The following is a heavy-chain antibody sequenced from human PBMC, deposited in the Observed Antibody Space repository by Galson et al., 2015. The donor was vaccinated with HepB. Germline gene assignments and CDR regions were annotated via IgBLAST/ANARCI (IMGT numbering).Heavy chain of an antibody. V-gene: IGHV3-21*01. CDR1: GFSFNTYS. J-gene: IGHJ6*02. D-gene: IGHD3-22*01. CDR3: ARDTRVYESTGYSSYYYCGMDV. CDR2: ISSSSSFI. Sequence: SLRLSCAASGFSFNTYSMNWVRQAPGKGLEWVSSISSSSSFIYYAASVKGRFTISRDNAKNSLYLQMNSLRVEDTAVYYCARDTRVYESTGYSSYYYCGMDVWGQGTTVTVSS.